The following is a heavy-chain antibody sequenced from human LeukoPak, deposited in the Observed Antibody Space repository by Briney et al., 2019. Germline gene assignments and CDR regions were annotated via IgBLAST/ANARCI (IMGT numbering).Heavy chain of an antibody. Sequence: GESLRLSCTASGFTFTTYWMSWVRHPPGKGLEWVAVISYDGSNKYYADSVKGRFTISRDNSKNTLYLQMNSLRAEDTAVYYCARDHGSSWPYDYWGQGTLVTVSS. CDR1: GFTFTTYW. D-gene: IGHD6-13*01. J-gene: IGHJ4*02. CDR3: ARDHGSSWPYDY. CDR2: ISYDGSNK. V-gene: IGHV3-30*03.